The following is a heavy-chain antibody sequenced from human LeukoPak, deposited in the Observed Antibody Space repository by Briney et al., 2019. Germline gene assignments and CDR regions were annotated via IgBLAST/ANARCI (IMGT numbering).Heavy chain of an antibody. CDR2: IYPGDSDT. Sequence: GESLKISCKGSGYSFTSYWIGWVRQMPGKGLEWMGIIYPGDSDTRYSPSFQGQVTISADKSISTAYLQWSSLKASDTAMYYCARMIGYYYDSSGYLPGDYWGQGTLVTVST. D-gene: IGHD3-22*01. CDR1: GYSFTSYW. CDR3: ARMIGYYYDSSGYLPGDY. V-gene: IGHV5-51*01. J-gene: IGHJ4*02.